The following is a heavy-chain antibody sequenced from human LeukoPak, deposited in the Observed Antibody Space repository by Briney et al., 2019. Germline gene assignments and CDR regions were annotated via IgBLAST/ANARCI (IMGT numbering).Heavy chain of an antibody. CDR2: ISYDGSNQ. Sequence: GGSLRLSCAASGFTFSSFGIHWVRQAPGKGLDWVALISYDGSNQYYADSVKGRFTISRDNSKNTLYLQMNSLRAEDTAVYYCAKGYYYDSSGYYQHFDHWGQGTLVTVSS. J-gene: IGHJ4*02. CDR1: GFTFSSFG. CDR3: AKGYYYDSSGYYQHFDH. V-gene: IGHV3-30*18. D-gene: IGHD3-22*01.